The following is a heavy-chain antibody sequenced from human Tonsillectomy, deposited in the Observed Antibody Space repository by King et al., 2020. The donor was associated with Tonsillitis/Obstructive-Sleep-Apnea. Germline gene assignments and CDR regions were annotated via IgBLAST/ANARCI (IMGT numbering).Heavy chain of an antibody. Sequence: VQLVESGGVVVQPGGSLRLSCAASGFTFDDYTIHWVRQAPGKGLEWGSLIIWDGGSTYYADSVKDRFTSSRDNSKNSLYLQMNSLRTEDTALYYCAKGASIVVVPAAIPGVAFDIWRQGTMVTVSS. CDR3: AKGASIVVVPAAIPGVAFDI. V-gene: IGHV3-43*01. D-gene: IGHD2-2*02. CDR2: IIWDGGST. CDR1: GFTFDDYT. J-gene: IGHJ3*02.